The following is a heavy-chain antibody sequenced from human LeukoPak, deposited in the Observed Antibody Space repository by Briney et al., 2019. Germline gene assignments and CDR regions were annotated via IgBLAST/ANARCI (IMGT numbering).Heavy chain of an antibody. CDR3: ARDRGSSGGFDY. CDR1: GDSISGDY. Sequence: SETLSLTCTVSGDSISGDYWSWIRQPPGKGLEWIAYIYYSGGTNYNPSLKSRVTISVDTSKNQFFLKLSSVTDADTAVYYCARDRGSSGGFDYWGQGTLVTVSS. CDR2: IYYSGGT. V-gene: IGHV4-59*01. D-gene: IGHD3-16*01. J-gene: IGHJ4*02.